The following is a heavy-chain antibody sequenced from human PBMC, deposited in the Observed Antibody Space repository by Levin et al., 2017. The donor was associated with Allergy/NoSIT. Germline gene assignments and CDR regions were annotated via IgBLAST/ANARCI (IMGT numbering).Heavy chain of an antibody. J-gene: IGHJ3*02. Sequence: ASVKVSCKVSGNTLSKLSMHWVRQAPGKGLEWMGGFDPEDGETIYAQRFQGRVTMTEDTSTDTAYMELSSLRSEDTAVYYCATEAVDAFDIWGQGTMVTVSS. CDR1: GNTLSKLS. CDR3: ATEAVDAFDI. V-gene: IGHV1-24*01. D-gene: IGHD6-19*01. CDR2: FDPEDGET.